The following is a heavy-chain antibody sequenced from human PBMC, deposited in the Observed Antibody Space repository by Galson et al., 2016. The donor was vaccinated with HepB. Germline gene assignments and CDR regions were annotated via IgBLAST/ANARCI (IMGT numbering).Heavy chain of an antibody. Sequence: ETLSLTCTVSGGSVSSGTYYWSWIRQPPGKGLEYIGYIYYSGRTNYNPSLKSRVTISVDTSKNHFSLNLSSVTAADTAVYYCARYGGGSVYYYGMDVWGQGTTDTVSS. CDR2: IYYSGRT. D-gene: IGHD3-10*01. CDR3: ARYGGGSVYYYGMDV. CDR1: GGSVSSGTYY. J-gene: IGHJ6*02. V-gene: IGHV4-61*01.